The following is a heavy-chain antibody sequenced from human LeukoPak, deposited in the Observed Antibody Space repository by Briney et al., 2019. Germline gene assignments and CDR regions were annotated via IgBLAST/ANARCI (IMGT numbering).Heavy chain of an antibody. Sequence: PSETLSLTCAVYGGSFSGYYWSWIRQPPGEGLEWIGEINHSGSTNYNPSLKSRVTISVDTSKNQFSLKLSSVTAADTAVYYCARSVDTAMVHFDYWGQGTLVTVSS. CDR3: ARSVDTAMVHFDY. J-gene: IGHJ4*02. V-gene: IGHV4-34*01. CDR2: INHSGST. CDR1: GGSFSGYY. D-gene: IGHD5-18*01.